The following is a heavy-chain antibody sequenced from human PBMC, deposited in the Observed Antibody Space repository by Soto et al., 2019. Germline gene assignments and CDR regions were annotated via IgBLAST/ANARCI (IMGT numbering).Heavy chain of an antibody. CDR3: ARGSAGYCGSGVNSYDI. CDR1: GYTFTSYG. D-gene: IGHD3-10*01. V-gene: IGHV1-18*01. CDR2: ISAYNGNT. Sequence: ASVKVSCKASGYTFTSYGISWVRQAPGQGLEWMGWISAYNGNTNYAQKLQGRVTMTTDTSTSTAYMELRSLRSDDTALYFCARGSAGYCGSGVNSYDIWGQGTMVTVSS. J-gene: IGHJ3*02.